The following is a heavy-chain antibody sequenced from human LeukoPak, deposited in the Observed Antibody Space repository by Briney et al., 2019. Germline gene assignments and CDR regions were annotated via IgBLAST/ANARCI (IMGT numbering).Heavy chain of an antibody. J-gene: IGHJ6*02. Sequence: GRSLRLSCAASGFTFDDYAMHWVRQAPGKGLEWVSGISWNSGSIGYADSVKGRFTISRDNAKNSLYLQMNRLRAEDTALYYCAKDLRMVRGIIGYYYYYYGMDVWGQGTTVTVSS. V-gene: IGHV3-9*01. CDR3: AKDLRMVRGIIGYYYYYYGMDV. CDR1: GFTFDDYA. D-gene: IGHD3-10*01. CDR2: ISWNSGSI.